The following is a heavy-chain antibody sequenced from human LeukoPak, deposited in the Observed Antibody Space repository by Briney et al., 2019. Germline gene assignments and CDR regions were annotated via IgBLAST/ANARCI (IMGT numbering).Heavy chain of an antibody. V-gene: IGHV4-59*01. CDR3: ARDDYRGVTNFDP. J-gene: IGHJ5*02. Sequence: PSETLSLTCTVYGGSISPYFWSWMRQTPGKGLEWIGYISYTGSTNYNPALKSRVTISVDTSKNQFSLQLTSVTAADTAVYYCARDDYRGVTNFDPWGQGTLVTVSS. D-gene: IGHD3-10*01. CDR1: GGSISPYF. CDR2: ISYTGST.